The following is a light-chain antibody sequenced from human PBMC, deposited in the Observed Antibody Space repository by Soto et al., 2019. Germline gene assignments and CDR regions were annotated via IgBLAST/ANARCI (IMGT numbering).Light chain of an antibody. CDR2: GAS. J-gene: IGKJ5*01. CDR3: QQYNNWPPIT. CDR1: QSVSSN. V-gene: IGKV3-15*01. Sequence: VMTQSPATLSVSPGDRATLSCRASQSVSSNLAWYQQKPGQAPRLLIYGASTRATGIPARFSGSGSGTEFTLTICGLQSEEFAVYYCQQYNNWPPITFGQGKRLESK.